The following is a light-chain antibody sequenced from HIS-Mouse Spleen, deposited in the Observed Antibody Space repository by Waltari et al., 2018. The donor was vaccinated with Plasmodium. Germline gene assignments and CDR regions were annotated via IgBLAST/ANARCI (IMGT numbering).Light chain of an antibody. CDR2: DDS. CDR3: QVWDSSSDHVV. J-gene: IGLJ2*01. Sequence: SSVLTPPPSVSVPPGQTARTPCGGAKSGRKSARGYQQKPGQAPVLVVYDDSDRPSGIPERFSGSNSGNTATLTISRVEAGDEADYYCQVWDSSSDHVVFGGGTKLTVL. CDR1: KSGRKS. V-gene: IGLV3-21*02.